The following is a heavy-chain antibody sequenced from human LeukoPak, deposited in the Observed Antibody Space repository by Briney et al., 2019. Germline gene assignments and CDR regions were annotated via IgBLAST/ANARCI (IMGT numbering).Heavy chain of an antibody. Sequence: PGRSLRLSCAASGFTFSSYGMHWVRQAPGKGLEWVAVISYDGSNKYYADSVKGRFTISRDNSKNTLYLQMNSLRAEDTAVYYCAKDMVGQSSSFFYYYCGMDVWGQGTTVTVSS. CDR1: GFTFSSYG. CDR2: ISYDGSNK. CDR3: AKDMVGQSSSFFYYYCGMDV. D-gene: IGHD6-13*01. J-gene: IGHJ6*02. V-gene: IGHV3-30*18.